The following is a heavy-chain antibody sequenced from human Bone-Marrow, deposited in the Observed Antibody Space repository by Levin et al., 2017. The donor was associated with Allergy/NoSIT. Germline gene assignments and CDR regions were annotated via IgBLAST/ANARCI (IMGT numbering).Heavy chain of an antibody. Sequence: SVKVSCKASGGTFSSYAISWVRQAPGQGLEWMGGIIPIFGTANYAQKFQGRVTITADESTSTAYMELSSLRSEDTAVYYCARDPNSSGWYGGFDYWGQGTLVTVSS. CDR3: ARDPNSSGWYGGFDY. CDR1: GGTFSSYA. V-gene: IGHV1-69*13. J-gene: IGHJ4*02. D-gene: IGHD6-19*01. CDR2: IIPIFGTA.